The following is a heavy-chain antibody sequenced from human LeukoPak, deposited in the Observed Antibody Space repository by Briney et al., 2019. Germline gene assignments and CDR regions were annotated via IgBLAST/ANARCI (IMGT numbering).Heavy chain of an antibody. D-gene: IGHD3-3*01. CDR2: ISYDGSNK. Sequence: GGSLRLSCAASGFTFSSYAMHWVRQAPGKGLEWVAVISYDGSNKYYADSVKGRFTISRDNSKNTLYLQMNSLRAEDTAVYYCARDLHNYDFWSGYSNPYYYYGMDVWGQGTTVTVSS. J-gene: IGHJ6*02. V-gene: IGHV3-30-3*01. CDR1: GFTFSSYA. CDR3: ARDLHNYDFWSGYSNPYYYYGMDV.